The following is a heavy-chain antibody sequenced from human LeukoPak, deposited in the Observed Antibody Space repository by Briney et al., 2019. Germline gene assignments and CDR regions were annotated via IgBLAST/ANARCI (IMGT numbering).Heavy chain of an antibody. CDR1: GFTFSSYD. J-gene: IGHJ5*02. V-gene: IGHV3-48*03. CDR3: ARVRGYSGYVLGYWLDP. CDR2: ISSGGYTI. D-gene: IGHD5-12*01. Sequence: PGGSLRLSCAASGFTFSSYDMNWVRQAPGKGLEWVSSISSGGYTIYYADSVKGRFTISRDNAKNSLFLQMNSLRAEDTAVYYCARVRGYSGYVLGYWLDPWGQGTLVTVS.